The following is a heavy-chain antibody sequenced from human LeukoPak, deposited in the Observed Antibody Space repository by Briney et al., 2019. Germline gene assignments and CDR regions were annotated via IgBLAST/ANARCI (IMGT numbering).Heavy chain of an antibody. J-gene: IGHJ6*02. D-gene: IGHD6-19*01. CDR1: GFTFSSYG. V-gene: IGHV3-30*18. Sequence: PGGSLRLSCAASGFTFSSYGMHWVRQAPGKGLEWVAVISYDGSNKYYADSVKGRFTISRDNSKNTLYLQMNSLRAEDTAVYYCAKAEPGYSSGWYCYYGMDVWGQGTTVTVSS. CDR2: ISYDGSNK. CDR3: AKAEPGYSSGWYCYYGMDV.